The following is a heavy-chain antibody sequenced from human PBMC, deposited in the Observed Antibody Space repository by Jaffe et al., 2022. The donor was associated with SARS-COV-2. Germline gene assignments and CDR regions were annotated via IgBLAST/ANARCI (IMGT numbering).Heavy chain of an antibody. CDR1: GFTFEDYA. J-gene: IGHJ3*02. V-gene: IGHV3-9*01. CDR2: ISWGSGTI. D-gene: IGHD5-12*01. CDR3: AKDIRLGDDAFDI. Sequence: EAQLVESGGGLVQPGRSLRLSCVGSGFTFEDYAMHWVRQVPGKGLEWISGISWGSGTINYADSVKGRFTISRDNAKNSLYLQMNSLRAEDTAFYYCAKDIRLGDDAFDIWGRGTMVTVSS.